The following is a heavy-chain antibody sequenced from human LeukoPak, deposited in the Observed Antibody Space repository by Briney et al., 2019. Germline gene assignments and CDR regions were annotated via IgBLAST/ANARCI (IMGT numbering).Heavy chain of an antibody. Sequence: GGSLRLSCAASGFTFNSYWMHWVRQAPGKGLVWVSRINSDGSGTSDADFVKGRFTISRDNSKNTLYLQMNSLRAEDTAVYYCARDYGYTPDYWGQGTLVTVFS. CDR1: GFTFNSYW. V-gene: IGHV3-74*01. J-gene: IGHJ4*02. D-gene: IGHD6-13*01. CDR2: INSDGSGT. CDR3: ARDYGYTPDY.